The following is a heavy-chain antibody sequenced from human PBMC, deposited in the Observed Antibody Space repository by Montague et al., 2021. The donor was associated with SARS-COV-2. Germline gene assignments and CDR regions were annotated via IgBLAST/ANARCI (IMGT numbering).Heavy chain of an antibody. CDR2: IYHSGST. V-gene: IGHV4-59*01. J-gene: IGHJ5*02. D-gene: IGHD2-15*01. CDR1: GGSISSYY. Sequence: SETLSLTCTVSGGSISSYYWSWIRQPPGQGLEWIGYIYHSGSTNYNPSLKSRVTISVDTSKNQFSLKLSSVTAADTAVYYCARRSLGYCSGGSCYSAFDPWGQGTLVTVSS. CDR3: ARRSLGYCSGGSCYSAFDP.